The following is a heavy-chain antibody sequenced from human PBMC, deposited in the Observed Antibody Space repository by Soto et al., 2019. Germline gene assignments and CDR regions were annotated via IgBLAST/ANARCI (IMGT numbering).Heavy chain of an antibody. CDR3: VSRIQLWPNYYYGMDV. Sequence: EVQLVESGGGLVQPGGSRRLSCAASGFTFSSYWMSWVRQAPGKGLEWVANIKQDGSEKYYVDSVKGRFTISRDNAKNSLYLQMNSLRAEDTAVYYCVSRIQLWPNYYYGMDVWGQGTTVTVSS. J-gene: IGHJ6*02. CDR2: IKQDGSEK. D-gene: IGHD5-18*01. V-gene: IGHV3-7*05. CDR1: GFTFSSYW.